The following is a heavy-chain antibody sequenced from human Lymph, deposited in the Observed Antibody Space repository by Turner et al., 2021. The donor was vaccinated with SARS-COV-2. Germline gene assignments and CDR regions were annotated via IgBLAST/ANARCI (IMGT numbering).Heavy chain of an antibody. CDR2: IYSGGST. J-gene: IGHJ4*02. D-gene: IGHD4-17*01. Sequence: EVQLVESGGGLIQTGGSLRLPCAASGFTVSSNYMSWVRQAPGKGLEWVSLIYSGGSTLYADSVKGRFTISRDNSKNTLYLQMNSLRADDTAVYYCARVLPYGDYFDFWGQGTLVTVSS. V-gene: IGHV3-53*01. CDR3: ARVLPYGDYFDF. CDR1: GFTVSSNY.